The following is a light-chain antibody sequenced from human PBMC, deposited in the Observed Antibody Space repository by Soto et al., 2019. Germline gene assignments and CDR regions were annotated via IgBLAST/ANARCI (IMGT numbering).Light chain of an antibody. J-gene: IGLJ1*01. Sequence: QSALTQPASVSGSPGLSITISCTGTSSDVGAYNFVSWYQQHPDKAPKLMIFDVSNRPSGVSNRFSGSKSGNTASLTISALQSEDEAEYYCGSYTTSSNYVFGTGTKVTVL. CDR2: DVS. CDR1: SSDVGAYNF. CDR3: GSYTTSSNYV. V-gene: IGLV2-14*03.